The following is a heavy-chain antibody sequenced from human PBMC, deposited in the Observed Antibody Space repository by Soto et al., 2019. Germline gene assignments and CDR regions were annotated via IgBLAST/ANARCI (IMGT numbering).Heavy chain of an antibody. CDR3: ARETTVTTIRSPYFDY. CDR1: GGTFSSYA. V-gene: IGHV1-69*12. D-gene: IGHD4-17*01. CDR2: IIPIFGTA. J-gene: IGHJ4*02. Sequence: QVQLVQSGAEVKKPGSSVKVSCKASGGTFSSYAISWVRQAPGQGLEWMGGIIPIFGTANYAQKFQGRVTITAAESTSTAYMELSSLRSEDTAVYYCARETTVTTIRSPYFDYWGQGTLVTVSS.